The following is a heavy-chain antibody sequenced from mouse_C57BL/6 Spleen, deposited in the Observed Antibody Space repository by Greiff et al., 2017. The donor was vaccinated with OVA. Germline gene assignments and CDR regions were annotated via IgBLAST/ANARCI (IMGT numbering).Heavy chain of an antibody. J-gene: IGHJ2*01. D-gene: IGHD3-2*02. CDR1: GYTFTSYW. CDR3: ARGELRLSDY. CDR2: IDPSDSET. V-gene: IGHV1-52*01. Sequence: QVQLKQPGAELVRPGSSVKLSCKASGYTFTSYWMHWVKQRPIQGLEWIGNIDPSDSETHYNQKFKDKATLTVDKSSSTAYMQLSSLTSEDSAVYYCARGELRLSDYWGQGTTLTVSS.